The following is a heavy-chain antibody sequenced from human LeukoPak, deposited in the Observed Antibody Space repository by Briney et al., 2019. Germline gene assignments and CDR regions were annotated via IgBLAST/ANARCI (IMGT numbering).Heavy chain of an antibody. D-gene: IGHD4-23*01. J-gene: IGHJ5*02. CDR1: GFTFSSYA. V-gene: IGHV3-64*01. CDR3: ARVVTHGWFDP. Sequence: GGSLRLSCSASGFTFSSYAMHWVRQAPGKGLEYVSAISSNGGSTYYANSVKGRFTISRDNSKNTLYLQMGSLRAEDMAVYYCARVVTHGWFDPWGQGTLVTVSS. CDR2: ISSNGGST.